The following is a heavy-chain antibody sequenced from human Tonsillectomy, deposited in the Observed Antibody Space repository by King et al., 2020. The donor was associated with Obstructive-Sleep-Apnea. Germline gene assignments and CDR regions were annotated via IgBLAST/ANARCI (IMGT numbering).Heavy chain of an antibody. V-gene: IGHV3-30*18. J-gene: IGHJ4*02. CDR1: GFIFSSYG. CDR2: ISYDGRNK. CDR3: AKDLVGVTDFDY. D-gene: IGHD1-26*01. Sequence: VQLVESGGGVVQPGRSLRLSCAASGFIFSSYGMHWVRQAPGKGLEGVAGISYDGRNKYYADSVKGRFTISRDNSKNTLFLQMNGLRAEETAVYYCAKDLVGVTDFDYWGQGTLVTVSS.